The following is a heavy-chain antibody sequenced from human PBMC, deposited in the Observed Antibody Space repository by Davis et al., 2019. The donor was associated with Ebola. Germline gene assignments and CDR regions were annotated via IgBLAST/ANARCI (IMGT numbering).Heavy chain of an antibody. CDR2: VNHSGST. Sequence: MPSETLSLTCTVSGGSISSYYWSWIRQPPGKGLEWIGEVNHSGSTNYNPSLKSRVTISVDTSKNQFSLKLSSVTAADTAVYYCARGRFVVSYNTRNGWFDPWGQGTLVTVSS. J-gene: IGHJ5*02. V-gene: IGHV4-34*01. CDR1: GGSISSYY. D-gene: IGHD5/OR15-5a*01. CDR3: ARGRFVVSYNTRNGWFDP.